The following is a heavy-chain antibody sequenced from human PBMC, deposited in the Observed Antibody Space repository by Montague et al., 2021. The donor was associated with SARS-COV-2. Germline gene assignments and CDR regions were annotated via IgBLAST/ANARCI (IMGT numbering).Heavy chain of an antibody. CDR3: ANHGGLLRTFDWSY. J-gene: IGHJ4*02. Sequence: SRRLSCAASGFTFNSYAMSWVRQAPGKGLEWVSGIGGSGDYTHYADSVRGRFTISRDNSKNTLFLQMDNLRADDTAVYYCANHGGLLRTFDWSYWGQGTLVTVSS. CDR1: GFTFNSYA. V-gene: IGHV3-23*01. CDR2: IGGSGDYT. D-gene: IGHD3-9*01.